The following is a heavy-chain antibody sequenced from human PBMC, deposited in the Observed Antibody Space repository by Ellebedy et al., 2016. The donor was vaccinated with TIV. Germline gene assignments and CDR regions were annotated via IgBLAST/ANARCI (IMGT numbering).Heavy chain of an antibody. CDR1: GFTFSSYA. CDR2: ISGSGGST. J-gene: IGHJ4*02. Sequence: GESLKISCAASGFTFSSYAMSWVRQAPGKGLEWVSAISGSGGSTYYADSVKGRFTISRDNSKNTLYLQMNSLRAEDTAVYYCARARSSGWLHTPDYWGQGLLVTVSS. D-gene: IGHD6-19*01. CDR3: ARARSSGWLHTPDY. V-gene: IGHV3-23*01.